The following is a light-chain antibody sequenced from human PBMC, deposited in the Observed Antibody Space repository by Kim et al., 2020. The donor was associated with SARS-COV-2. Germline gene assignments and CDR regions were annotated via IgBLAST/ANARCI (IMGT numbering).Light chain of an antibody. CDR1: NIGSKS. J-gene: IGLJ2*01. CDR2: HDG. V-gene: IGLV3-21*02. Sequence: SYELTQSPSVSVAPGQTATITCEGNNIGSKSVHWYEQKPGQAPHIVVYHDGERPSGIPERISGSNFGNTATLTISRVEAGDEADYFCQVWDSDSDHVIFGGGTQLTVL. CDR3: QVWDSDSDHVI.